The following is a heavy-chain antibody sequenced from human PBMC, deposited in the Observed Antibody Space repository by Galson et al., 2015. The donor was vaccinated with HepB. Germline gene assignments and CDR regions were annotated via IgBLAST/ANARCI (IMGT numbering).Heavy chain of an antibody. CDR3: ARDTGEEGLDY. V-gene: IGHV3-21*01. CDR2: ISRSTNYI. Sequence: SLRLSCAASGFTFSSYTMNWVRQAPGKGLEWVSSISRSTNYIYYADSLKGRFTISRDNAKNSLYLQMNSLRAEDTAVYYCARDTGEEGLDYWGQGTLVTVSS. J-gene: IGHJ4*02. D-gene: IGHD3-16*01. CDR1: GFTFSSYT.